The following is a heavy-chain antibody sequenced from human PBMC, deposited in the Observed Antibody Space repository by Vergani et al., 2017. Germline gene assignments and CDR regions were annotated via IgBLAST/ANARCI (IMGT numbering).Heavy chain of an antibody. CDR1: GFTFSSYG. D-gene: IGHD2-2*02. Sequence: VQLVESGGGLVKPGGSLRLSCAASGFTFSSYGMHWVRQAPGKGLEWVAVISYDGSNKYYADSVKGRFTISRDNSKNTLYLQMNSLRAEDTAVYYCATAFPLGYCSSTSCYTPGYWGQGTLVTVSS. CDR2: ISYDGSNK. V-gene: IGHV3-30*03. J-gene: IGHJ4*02. CDR3: ATAFPLGYCSSTSCYTPGY.